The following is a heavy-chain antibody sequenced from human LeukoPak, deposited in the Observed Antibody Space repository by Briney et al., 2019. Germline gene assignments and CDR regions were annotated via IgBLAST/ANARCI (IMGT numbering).Heavy chain of an antibody. CDR1: GFTVSSNY. CDR3: AKDHPPYCSGTSCYPFEY. D-gene: IGHD2-2*01. CDR2: IYSGGST. Sequence: PGGSLRLSCAASGFTVSSNYMSWVRQAPGKGLEWVSVIYSGGSTYYADSVKGRFTISRDNSKNTLYLQMNSLRAEDTAVYYCAKDHPPYCSGTSCYPFEYWGQGTLVTVSS. V-gene: IGHV3-66*01. J-gene: IGHJ4*02.